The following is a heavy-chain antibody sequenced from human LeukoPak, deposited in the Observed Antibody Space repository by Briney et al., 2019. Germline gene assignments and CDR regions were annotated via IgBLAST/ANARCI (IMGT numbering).Heavy chain of an antibody. Sequence: GGSLRLSCAASGFTFSSYSMNWVRQAPGKGLEWVSSISSSSSYIYYADSVKGRFTISGDNAKNSLYLQMNSLRAEDTAVYYCARDLRDYYGSGPINWFDPWGQGTLVTVSS. J-gene: IGHJ5*02. CDR1: GFTFSSYS. V-gene: IGHV3-21*01. D-gene: IGHD3-10*01. CDR3: ARDLRDYYGSGPINWFDP. CDR2: ISSSSSYI.